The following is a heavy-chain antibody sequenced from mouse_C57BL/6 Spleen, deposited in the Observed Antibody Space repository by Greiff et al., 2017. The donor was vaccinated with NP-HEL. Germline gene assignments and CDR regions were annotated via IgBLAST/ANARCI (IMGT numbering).Heavy chain of an antibody. CDR1: GYTFTSYW. D-gene: IGHD1-1*01. J-gene: IGHJ2*01. CDR3: ALYYYGSSYDYFDY. V-gene: IGHV1-64*01. CDR2: IHPNSGST. Sequence: QVQLKQPGAELVKPGASVKLSCKASGYTFTSYWMHWVKQRPGQGLEWIGMIHPNSGSTNYNEKFKSKATLTVDKSSSTAYMQLSSLTSEDSAVYYCALYYYGSSYDYFDYWGQGTTLTVSS.